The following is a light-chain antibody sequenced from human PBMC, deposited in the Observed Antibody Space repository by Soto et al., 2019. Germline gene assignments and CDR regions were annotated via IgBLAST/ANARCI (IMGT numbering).Light chain of an antibody. Sequence: DIQLTQSPSFLSASVGDRVTITCRASQGISSYLAWYQQKPGKAPKLLIYAASTLQSGVPSRFSGSGSGTEFTLTIGSLQPEDFATYYCQHLNSYPLTFGGGTKVEI. CDR2: AAS. V-gene: IGKV1-9*01. J-gene: IGKJ4*01. CDR1: QGISSY. CDR3: QHLNSYPLT.